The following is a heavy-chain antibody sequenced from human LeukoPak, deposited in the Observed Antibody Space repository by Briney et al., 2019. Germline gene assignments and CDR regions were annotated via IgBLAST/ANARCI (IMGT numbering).Heavy chain of an antibody. J-gene: IGHJ4*02. CDR3: ERLPRRNCSGGSCYSIDY. D-gene: IGHD2-15*01. Sequence: SETLSLTCAVYGGSFSGYYWSWIRQPPGKGLEWIGEINHSGSTNYNPSLKSRVTISVDTSKNQFSLKLSSVTAADTAVYYCERLPRRNCSGGSCYSIDYWGQGTLVTVSS. V-gene: IGHV4-34*01. CDR2: INHSGST. CDR1: GGSFSGYY.